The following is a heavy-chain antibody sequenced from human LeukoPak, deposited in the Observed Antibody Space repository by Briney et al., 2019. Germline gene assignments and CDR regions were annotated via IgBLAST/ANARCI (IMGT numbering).Heavy chain of an antibody. J-gene: IGHJ4*02. Sequence: GGSLRLSCAASGFTFSSYIMNWVRQAPGKGLEWVSSISSSSSYIYYADSVKGRFTISRDNAKNSLYLQMNSLRAEDTAVYYCARGFSTDFDYWGQGTLVTVSS. CDR1: GFTFSSYI. V-gene: IGHV3-21*01. CDR3: ARGFSTDFDY. D-gene: IGHD2-2*01. CDR2: ISSSSSYI.